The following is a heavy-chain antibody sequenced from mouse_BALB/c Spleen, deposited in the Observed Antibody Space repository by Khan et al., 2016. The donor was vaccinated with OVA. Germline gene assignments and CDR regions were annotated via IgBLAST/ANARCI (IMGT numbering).Heavy chain of an antibody. D-gene: IGHD2-1*01. CDR2: INTNTGES. J-gene: IGHJ3*01. Sequence: QIQLVQSGPELKKPGETVKISCKASGYTFTNYGMNWVKQAPGKGLKWMGWINTNTGESTYAEEFKGRFAFSLETSASTAYLQINNLKNEETATYFCARPSTTVAWFAYWGQGTLVTVSA. V-gene: IGHV9-3*02. CDR3: ARPSTTVAWFAY. CDR1: GYTFTNYG.